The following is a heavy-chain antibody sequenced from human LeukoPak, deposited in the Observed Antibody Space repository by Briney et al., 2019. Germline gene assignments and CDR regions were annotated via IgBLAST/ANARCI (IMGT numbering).Heavy chain of an antibody. CDR2: IYANGAS. D-gene: IGHD3-3*01. Sequence: GRSLRLSCAASGFPFINNYTSWVRQAPGKGLEWGSGIYANGASTSADSVKGRFSISRDTSKNTLSLQMNSLRVEDTAVYYCAREPVPGYYGFDYWGQGTLVTVSS. V-gene: IGHV3-53*01. CDR1: GFPFINNY. CDR3: AREPVPGYYGFDY. J-gene: IGHJ4*02.